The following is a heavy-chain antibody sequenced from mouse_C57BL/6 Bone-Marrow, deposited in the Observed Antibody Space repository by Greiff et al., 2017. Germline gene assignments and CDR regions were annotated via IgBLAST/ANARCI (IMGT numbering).Heavy chain of an antibody. Sequence: QVQLQQSGAELVRPGTSVKVSCKASGYAFTNYLIEWVKQRPGQGLEWIGVINPGSGGTNYNEQFKGKATLTADKSSSTAYMQLSSLTSEDSAVYFCARGYSGFFAYWGQGTLVTVSA. CDR3: ARGYSGFFAY. CDR2: INPGSGGT. D-gene: IGHD2-3*01. CDR1: GYAFTNYL. V-gene: IGHV1-54*01. J-gene: IGHJ3*01.